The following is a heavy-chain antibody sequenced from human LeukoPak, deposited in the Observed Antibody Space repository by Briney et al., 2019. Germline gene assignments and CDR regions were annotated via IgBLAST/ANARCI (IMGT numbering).Heavy chain of an antibody. Sequence: SETLPLTCTVSGGSISSNSYYWGWIRQPPGKGLEWIGSIYYSGSTYYNPSLKSRVTISVDTSKNQFSLKLSSVTAADTAVYYCARRNPATDYWGQGTLVTVSS. CDR2: IYYSGST. V-gene: IGHV4-39*01. CDR3: ARRNPATDY. CDR1: GGSISSNSYY. J-gene: IGHJ4*02.